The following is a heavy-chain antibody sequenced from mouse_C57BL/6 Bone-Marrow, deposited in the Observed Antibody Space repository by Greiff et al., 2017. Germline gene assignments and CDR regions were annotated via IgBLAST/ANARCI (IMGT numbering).Heavy chain of an antibody. CDR1: GYTFTGYW. Sequence: VQLQQSGAELMKPGASVKLSCKATGYTFTGYWIEWVKQRPGHGLEWIGEIFPGSGSTNYNEKFKGKATLTADTSSNTAYMQLSSLTTEDSDISYFARWGWCAYDMDYWGQGTSGTVSA. D-gene: IGHD1-1*02. CDR2: IFPGSGST. J-gene: IGHJ4*01. V-gene: IGHV1-9*01. CDR3: ARWGWCAYDMDY.